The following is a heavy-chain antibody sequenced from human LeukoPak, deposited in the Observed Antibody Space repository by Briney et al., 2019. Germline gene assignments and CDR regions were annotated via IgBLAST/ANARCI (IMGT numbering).Heavy chain of an antibody. D-gene: IGHD2-2*02. CDR3: AKRDQLLYDYYYYYGMDV. CDR2: ISGSGGST. J-gene: IGHJ6*02. Sequence: PGASLRLSCAASGFTFNSYAMSWVRQAPGKGLEWVAVISGSGGSTYYADFVKGRFTISRDNSKNTLYLQMNSLRAEDTAVYYCAKRDQLLYDYYYYYGMDVWGQGTTVTVSS. CDR1: GFTFNSYA. V-gene: IGHV3-23*01.